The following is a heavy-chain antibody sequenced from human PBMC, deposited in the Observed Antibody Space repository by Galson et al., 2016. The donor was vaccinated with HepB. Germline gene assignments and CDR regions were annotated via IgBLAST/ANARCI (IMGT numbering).Heavy chain of an antibody. J-gene: IGHJ6*02. CDR3: ARDGRRGYDMDV. V-gene: IGHV3-48*02. CDR2: IASNRRTI. Sequence: SLRLSCAASGFTFSSYAMSWVGQAPGKGLEWVSYIASNRRTIYYADSARGRFTISRDNAKNSLYLQMNSLRDEDTAVYYCARDGRRGYDMDVWGQGTTVTVSS. CDR1: GFTFSSYA.